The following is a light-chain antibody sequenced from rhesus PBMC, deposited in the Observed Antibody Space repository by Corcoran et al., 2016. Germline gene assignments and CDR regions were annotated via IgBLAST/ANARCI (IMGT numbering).Light chain of an antibody. CDR2: AAS. J-gene: IGKJ2*01. V-gene: IGKV1-43*01. CDR1: QAISTY. Sequence: DIQMTQSPSSLSASAGDRVTITCRASQAISTYLNCYQHKPGKAPKRLIYAASSLESGVPSRFSGSGSGTEFTLTISNLQPVDFATYYCLQYNSNPYSFGQGTKVEIK. CDR3: LQYNSNPYS.